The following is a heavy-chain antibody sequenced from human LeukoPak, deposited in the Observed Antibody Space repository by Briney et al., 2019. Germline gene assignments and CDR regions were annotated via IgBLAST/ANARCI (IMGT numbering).Heavy chain of an antibody. D-gene: IGHD2-2*01. CDR1: GFTFSTYS. Sequence: PGRSLRLSCAASGFTFSTYSMHWVRQAPGKGLEWVGRIKSKTDGGTTDYAAPVKGRFTISRDDSKNTLYLQMNSLKTEDTAVYYCTTDPYCSSTSCKFYYYYYMDVWGKGTTVTVSS. CDR2: IKSKTDGGTT. CDR3: TTDPYCSSTSCKFYYYYYMDV. J-gene: IGHJ6*03. V-gene: IGHV3-15*01.